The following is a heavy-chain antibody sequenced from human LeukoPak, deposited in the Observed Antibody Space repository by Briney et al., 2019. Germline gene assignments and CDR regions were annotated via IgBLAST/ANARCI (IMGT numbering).Heavy chain of an antibody. CDR2: ISYDGSNK. Sequence: GGSLRLSCAASGFTFSSYWMSWVRQAPGKGLEWVAVISYDGSNKYYADSVKGRFTISRDNSKNTLYLQMNSLRAEDTAVYYCAREGVIAAAGAIDYWGQGTLVTVSS. CDR1: GFTFSSYW. J-gene: IGHJ4*02. D-gene: IGHD6-13*01. V-gene: IGHV3-30-3*01. CDR3: AREGVIAAAGAIDY.